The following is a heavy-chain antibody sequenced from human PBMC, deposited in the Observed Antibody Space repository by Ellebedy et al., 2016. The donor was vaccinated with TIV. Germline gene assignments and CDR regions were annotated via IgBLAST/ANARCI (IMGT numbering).Heavy chain of an antibody. V-gene: IGHV3-30*04. Sequence: GGSLRLXCAASGFTFSSSTMHWVRQAPGWGLDWVAGISFDGRAVHYADSVKGRFTISRDNSKNTLSLQMNSLRGEDSAICYCARGPYSSGHCDAFDVWGRGTAVTVSS. CDR2: ISFDGRAV. D-gene: IGHD6-19*01. CDR1: GFTFSSST. CDR3: ARGPYSSGHCDAFDV. J-gene: IGHJ3*01.